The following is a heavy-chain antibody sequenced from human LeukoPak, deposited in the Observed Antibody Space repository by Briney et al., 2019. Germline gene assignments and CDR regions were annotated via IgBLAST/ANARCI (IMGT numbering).Heavy chain of an antibody. CDR1: GFSFSDNY. Sequence: GGSLRLSCAASGFSFSDNYMSWIRQAPGKGLEWVAYISRSGSNIYYADSVKGRFTISRDNAKNSLYLQMNSLRAEDTAVYYCARGGYYYDSSGSAFDIWGQGTMVTVSS. J-gene: IGHJ3*02. V-gene: IGHV3-11*04. D-gene: IGHD3-22*01. CDR3: ARGGYYYDSSGSAFDI. CDR2: ISRSGSNI.